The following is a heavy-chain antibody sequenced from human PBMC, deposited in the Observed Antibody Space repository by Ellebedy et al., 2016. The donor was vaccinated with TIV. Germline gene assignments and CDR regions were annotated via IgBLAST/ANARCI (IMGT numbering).Heavy chain of an antibody. CDR1: GFTFSSYW. V-gene: IGHV3-7*01. Sequence: GGSLRLSXAASGFTFSSYWMHWVRQAPGKGLDWVANIKEDGSAIYYVDSVKGRFTISRDNAKNSLYLQMNSLRTEDTAVYYCARAIGAGDGKWGQGALVTVSS. J-gene: IGHJ4*02. CDR3: ARAIGAGDGK. CDR2: IKEDGSAI. D-gene: IGHD2-15*01.